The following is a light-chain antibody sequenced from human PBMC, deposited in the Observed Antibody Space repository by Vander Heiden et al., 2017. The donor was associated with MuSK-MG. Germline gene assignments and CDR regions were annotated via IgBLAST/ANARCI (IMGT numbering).Light chain of an antibody. J-gene: IGLJ2*01. CDR1: SSDVGGYNY. CDR3: CSYAGSYTLV. V-gene: IGLV2-11*01. Sequence: QSALTQPRPVSGSPGQSVTISCTGTSSDVGGYNYVSWYQQHPGEAPKLMIYDVSKRPSGVPDRFSGSKSDNTASLTISGLQAEDEADYYCCSYAGSYTLVFGGGTQLTVL. CDR2: DVS.